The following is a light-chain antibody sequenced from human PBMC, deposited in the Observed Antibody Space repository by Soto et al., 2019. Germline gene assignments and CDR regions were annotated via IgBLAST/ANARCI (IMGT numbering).Light chain of an antibody. Sequence: QSVLTQPPSVSAAPGHKVTISCSGTASNIGDDYVSWYQKPPGEAPQLLIYDNNKRPSGIPDRFSGFRSGTSATLGITGLQTGDEADYYCGAWDTSLNVYVFGTGTKLTVL. CDR3: GAWDTSLNVYV. V-gene: IGLV1-51*01. J-gene: IGLJ1*01. CDR2: DNN. CDR1: ASNIGDDY.